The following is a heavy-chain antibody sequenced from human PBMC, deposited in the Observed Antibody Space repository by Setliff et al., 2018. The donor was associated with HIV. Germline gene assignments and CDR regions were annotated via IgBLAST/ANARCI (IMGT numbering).Heavy chain of an antibody. CDR3: ARGPWVDVWLHIFDS. Sequence: GASVKVSCKTSGDIVTHYGLSWVRQATGKGLGWMGWMNTKTADPNYAQGFAGRFVFSLDTSVNTAYLDISGLQTEDTAVYFCARGPWVDVWLHIFDSWGPGTLVTVSS. D-gene: IGHD3-16*01. CDR1: GDIVTHYG. CDR2: MNTKTADP. V-gene: IGHV7-4-1*02. J-gene: IGHJ5*01.